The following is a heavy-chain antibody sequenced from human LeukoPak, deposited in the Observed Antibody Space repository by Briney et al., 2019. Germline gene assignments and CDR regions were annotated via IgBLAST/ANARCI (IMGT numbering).Heavy chain of an antibody. CDR3: ARDYYDSSGPSY. J-gene: IGHJ4*02. CDR1: GGPFSGYY. Sequence: SETLSLTCAVYGGPFSGYYWSWIRQPPGKGLEWIGEINHSGSTNYNPSLKSRVTISVDTSKNQFSLKLSSVTAADTAVYYCARDYYDSSGPSYWGQGTLVTVSS. D-gene: IGHD3-22*01. V-gene: IGHV4-34*01. CDR2: INHSGST.